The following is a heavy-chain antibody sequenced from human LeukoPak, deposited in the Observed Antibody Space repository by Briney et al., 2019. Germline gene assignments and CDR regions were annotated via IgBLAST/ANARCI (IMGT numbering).Heavy chain of an antibody. J-gene: IGHJ1*01. Sequence: GGSLRLSCAASGFTFDDYGMSWVRQAPGKGLEWVSGINWNGGSTGYADSVKGRFTISRDNAKNSLYLQMNSLRAEDTALYYCAKTYYYDSSGYYYGLFAYFQHWGQGTLVTVSS. CDR2: INWNGGST. CDR1: GFTFDDYG. D-gene: IGHD3-22*01. CDR3: AKTYYYDSSGYYYGLFAYFQH. V-gene: IGHV3-20*04.